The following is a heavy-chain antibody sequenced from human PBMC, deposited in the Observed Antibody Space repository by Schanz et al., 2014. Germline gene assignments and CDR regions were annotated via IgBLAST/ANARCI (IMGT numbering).Heavy chain of an antibody. D-gene: IGHD3-3*01. CDR1: GGSLSGHY. CDR2: INPNEGI. CDR3: AREMGRRFFDYNYGMDV. J-gene: IGHJ6*01. Sequence: QVQLQQWGAGVLKPSETLSLTCVVSGGSLSGHYWSWIRQSPGKGLEWIGEINPNEGIHHNPSLKSRVPISVAISKTQFSLKMSSLTAADTATYYCAREMGRRFFDYNYGMDVWGQGTSVTVST. V-gene: IGHV4-34*01.